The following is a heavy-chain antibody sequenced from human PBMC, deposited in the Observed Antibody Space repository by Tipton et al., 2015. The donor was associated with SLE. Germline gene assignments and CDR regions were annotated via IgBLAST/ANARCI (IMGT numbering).Heavy chain of an antibody. D-gene: IGHD6-13*01. V-gene: IGHV4-4*09. Sequence: TLSLTCAVYGGSFSGYYWSWIRQPPGKGLEWIGYIYTSGSTNYNPSLKSRVTISVDTSKNQFSLKLSSVTAADTAVYYCARDFIAAAGTPSFDPWGQGTLVTVSS. CDR3: ARDFIAAAGTPSFDP. CDR1: GGSFSGYY. J-gene: IGHJ5*02. CDR2: IYTSGST.